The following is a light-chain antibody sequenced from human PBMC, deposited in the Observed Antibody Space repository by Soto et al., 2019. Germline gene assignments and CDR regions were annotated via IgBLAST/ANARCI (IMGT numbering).Light chain of an antibody. J-gene: IGKJ1*01. CDR3: QKYRTWT. CDR1: QGTSSD. V-gene: IGKV1-27*01. CDR2: AAS. Sequence: DIQMTQSPPSLSASVGDRVTITCRASQGTSSDLAWNQQKQGTVPKLLSYAASTLQSGVPSRFSGSGSGTDFTLTIIGLQPEDVATYYWQKYRTWTFGQGTMVEIK.